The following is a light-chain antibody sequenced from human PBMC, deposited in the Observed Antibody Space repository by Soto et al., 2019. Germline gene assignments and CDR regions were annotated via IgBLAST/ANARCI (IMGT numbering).Light chain of an antibody. J-gene: IGLJ1*01. Sequence: QSVLTQPASVSGSPGQSITIYCTGTSGDVGGYKFVSWYQQHPGKAPKLMVFEVSNRPSGVSYRFSGSKSGNTASLTISGLQAEDEADYFCSSYSISTAYLFGTGTKVTVL. CDR2: EVS. CDR3: SSYSISTAYL. V-gene: IGLV2-14*01. CDR1: SGDVGGYKF.